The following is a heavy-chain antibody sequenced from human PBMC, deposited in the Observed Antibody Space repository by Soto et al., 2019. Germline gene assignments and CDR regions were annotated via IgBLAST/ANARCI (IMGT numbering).Heavy chain of an antibody. D-gene: IGHD3-3*02. V-gene: IGHV4-59*08. CDR2: IYYSGST. Sequence: SQNLSHTRTVSAGSTSRYYWSGFRQLPGKGMEWIGYIYYSGSTNYNPSLKSRVTISVDTSKNQFSLKLSSVTAADTAVYYCAPRPPHCPGIWLDVFDYWSQGTLVTVSS. J-gene: IGHJ4*02. CDR1: AGSTSRYY. CDR3: APRPPHCPGIWLDVFDY.